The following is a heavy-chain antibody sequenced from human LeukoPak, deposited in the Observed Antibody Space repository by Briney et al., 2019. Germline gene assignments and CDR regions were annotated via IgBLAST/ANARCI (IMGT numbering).Heavy chain of an antibody. Sequence: ASVKVSCKASGYTFTTYAMHWVRQAPGQRLEWMGWINAGNGNTKYSQKFQARVTITRDTSASTAYMELSSLRSEDTAAYYCARGTILVPLDYWGQGTLVTVSS. CDR3: ARGTILVPLDY. V-gene: IGHV1-3*01. D-gene: IGHD3-22*01. CDR1: GYTFTTYA. J-gene: IGHJ4*02. CDR2: INAGNGNT.